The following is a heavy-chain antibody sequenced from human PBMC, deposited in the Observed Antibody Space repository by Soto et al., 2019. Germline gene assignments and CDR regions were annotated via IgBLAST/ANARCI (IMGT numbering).Heavy chain of an antibody. CDR3: AHSQGIQLCCNWFDP. CDR2: IYWDDDK. D-gene: IGHD5-18*01. CDR1: GFSLSTSGVG. J-gene: IGHJ5*02. V-gene: IGHV2-5*02. Sequence: QITLKESGPTLVKHTQTLTLTCTFSGFSLSTSGVGVGWIRQPPGKALEWLALIYWDDDKRYSPSLKSRLTITKDTSKNQVVLTMTNMDPVDTATYYCAHSQGIQLCCNWFDPWGQGTLVTVSS.